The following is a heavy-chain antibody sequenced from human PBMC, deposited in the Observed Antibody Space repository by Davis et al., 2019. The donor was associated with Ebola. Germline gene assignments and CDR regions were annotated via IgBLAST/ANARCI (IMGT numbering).Heavy chain of an antibody. CDR1: GFTVSRSY. Sequence: GGSLRLSCAASGFTVSRSYMTWVRQAPGKGLEWVSVIYSGGTTFYADSVKGRFTISRDNAKNSLYLQMNSLRAEDTAVYYCARGLENHYDILTGYNPDYWGQGTLVTVSS. CDR2: IYSGGTT. J-gene: IGHJ4*02. CDR3: ARGLENHYDILTGYNPDY. V-gene: IGHV3-66*01. D-gene: IGHD3-9*01.